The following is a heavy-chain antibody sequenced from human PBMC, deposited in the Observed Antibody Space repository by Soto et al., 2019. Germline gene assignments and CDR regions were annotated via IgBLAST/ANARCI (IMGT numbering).Heavy chain of an antibody. CDR1: GFTFSSYA. CDR3: ARAGVYYGDYYYYGMDV. V-gene: IGHV3-23*01. Sequence: GGSLRLSCAASGFTFSSYAMSWVRQAPGKGLEWVSAISGSGGSTYYADSVKGRFTISRDNSKNTLYLQMNSLRAEDTAVYYCARAGVYYGDYYYYGMDVWGQGTTVTVSS. CDR2: ISGSGGST. J-gene: IGHJ6*02. D-gene: IGHD4-17*01.